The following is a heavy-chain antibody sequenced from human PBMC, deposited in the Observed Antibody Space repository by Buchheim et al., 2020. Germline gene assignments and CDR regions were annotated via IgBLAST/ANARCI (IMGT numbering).Heavy chain of an antibody. CDR1: GFTFSSYS. D-gene: IGHD2-15*01. V-gene: IGHV3-48*02. CDR2: ISSSSSTI. J-gene: IGHJ5*01. Sequence: EVQLVESGGGLVQPGGSLRLSCAASGFTFSSYSMNWVRQAPGKGLEWVSYISSSSSTIYYADSVKGRFTISRDNAKNSLYLQVNSLRDEDTAVYYCARDPEDIVVVVADTPEVFSWGQGTL. CDR3: ARDPEDIVVVVADTPEVFS.